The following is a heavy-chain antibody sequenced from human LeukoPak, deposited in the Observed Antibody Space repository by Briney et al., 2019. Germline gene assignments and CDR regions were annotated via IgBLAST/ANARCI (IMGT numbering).Heavy chain of an antibody. CDR3: AREDYGSGSY. D-gene: IGHD3-10*01. J-gene: IGHJ4*02. CDR1: GFTFSSYW. CDR2: IYSGGST. V-gene: IGHV3-53*01. Sequence: TGGSLRLSCATSGFTFSSYWMSWVRQAPGKGLEWVSVIYSGGSTYYADSVKGRFTISRDNSKNTLYLQMNSLRAEDTAVYYCAREDYGSGSYWGQGTLVTVSS.